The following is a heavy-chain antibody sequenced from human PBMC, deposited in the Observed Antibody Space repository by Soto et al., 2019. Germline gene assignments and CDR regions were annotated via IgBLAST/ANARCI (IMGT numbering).Heavy chain of an antibody. J-gene: IGHJ6*03. V-gene: IGHV4-39*01. CDR2: IYYSGST. D-gene: IGHD2-15*01. Sequence: WVRQAPGQGLEWIGSIYYSGSTSHNSSLKSRVTMSVDTSHNQFSLKLSSVTAADTAVYYCARHATGNYDYMDVWGNGTTVTVSS. CDR3: ARHATGNYDYMDV.